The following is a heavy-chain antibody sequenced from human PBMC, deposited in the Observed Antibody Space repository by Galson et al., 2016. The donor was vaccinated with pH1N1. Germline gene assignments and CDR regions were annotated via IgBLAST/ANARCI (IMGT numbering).Heavy chain of an antibody. D-gene: IGHD2-15*01. V-gene: IGHV3-11*01. CDR1: GFTFSDYY. CDR2: ISGSGNTI. Sequence: SLRLSCAASGFTFSDYYMSWIRQAPGKGLEWLSYISGSGNTIYYADSVKGRFTISRDNARNSLYLQMNSLRAEDTALYYCAGYCSGGSCSGSYYYFDTWGQGTLVTVSS. J-gene: IGHJ4*02. CDR3: AGYCSGGSCSGSYYYFDT.